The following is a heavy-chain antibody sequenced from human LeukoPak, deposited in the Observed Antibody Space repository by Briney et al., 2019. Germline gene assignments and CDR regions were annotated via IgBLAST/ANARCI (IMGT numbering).Heavy chain of an antibody. J-gene: IGHJ3*02. V-gene: IGHV3-48*03. CDR3: ARGPRALRHAFDI. Sequence: PGGSLRLSCAASGFTFSSYEMNWVRQAPGKGLEWVSYISSSGSTIYYADSVKGRFTISRDNAKNSLYLQMNSLRAEDTAVYHCARGPRALRHAFDIWGQGTMVTVSS. CDR1: GFTFSSYE. CDR2: ISSSGSTI.